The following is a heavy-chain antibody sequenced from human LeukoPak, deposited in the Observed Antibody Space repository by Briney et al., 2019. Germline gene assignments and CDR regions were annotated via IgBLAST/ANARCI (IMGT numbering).Heavy chain of an antibody. D-gene: IGHD1-26*01. CDR1: GFTFSNSG. J-gene: IGHJ4*02. Sequence: GGSLRLSCAASGFTFSNSGMHWVRQAPGKGLEWVAFIRFDGSSKFYTDSVKGRFTISRDNSKNTLNLQMNSLRAEDTAVYYCARDSHIVGATFDYWGQGTLVTVSS. CDR2: IRFDGSSK. CDR3: ARDSHIVGATFDY. V-gene: IGHV3-30*02.